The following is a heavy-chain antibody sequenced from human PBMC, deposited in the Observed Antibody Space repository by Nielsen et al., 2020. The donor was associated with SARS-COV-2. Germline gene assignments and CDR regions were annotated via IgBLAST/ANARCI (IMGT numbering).Heavy chain of an antibody. V-gene: IGHV1-18*04. CDR3: AREYDTITRTGMDV. CDR2: ISGYNGDT. D-gene: IGHD3-9*01. Sequence: ASVKVSCKASGYTFTNYGISWVRQAPGQGLEWMGWISGYNGDTNYAQKFQGRVTMTRDTSISTTYMELSRLRSDDTAVYYCAREYDTITRTGMDVWGKGTTVTVSS. J-gene: IGHJ6*03. CDR1: GYTFTNYG.